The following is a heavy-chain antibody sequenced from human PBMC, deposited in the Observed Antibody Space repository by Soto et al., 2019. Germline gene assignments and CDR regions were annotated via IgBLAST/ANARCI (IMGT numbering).Heavy chain of an antibody. CDR2: IIPIFCTA. CDR3: ARIDHGGGSQWLVLDY. Sequence: QVQLVQSGAEVKKPGSSVKVSCKASGGTFSSYAISWVRQAPGQGLEWMGGIIPIFCTANYAQKFQGRVTITADESTSTAYMELSSLRPEDTAVYYCARIDHGGGSQWLVLDYWGQATLVTVSS. V-gene: IGHV1-69*01. J-gene: IGHJ4*02. CDR1: GGTFSSYA. D-gene: IGHD6-19*01.